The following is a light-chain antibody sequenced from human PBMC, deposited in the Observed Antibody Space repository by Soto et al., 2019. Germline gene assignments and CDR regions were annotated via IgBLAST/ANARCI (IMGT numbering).Light chain of an antibody. CDR2: GTS. CDR3: QQYRSSPSFT. V-gene: IGKV3-20*01. Sequence: ETELTQSPGSLSLSPGERATLSCRASQSVSSSYLAWYQQKPGQAPGLLIYGTSGKATVLPDRFSGSGSGTDFTLTISRLEPEAFAVYYCQQYRSSPSFTFGPGTKVEIK. J-gene: IGKJ3*01. CDR1: QSVSSSY.